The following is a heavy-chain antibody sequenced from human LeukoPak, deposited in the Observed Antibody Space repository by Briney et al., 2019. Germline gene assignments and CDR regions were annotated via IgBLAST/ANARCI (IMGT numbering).Heavy chain of an antibody. V-gene: IGHV3-74*01. D-gene: IGHD3-22*01. CDR1: GFTFSSYA. CDR3: ARPRAYDTRDFDY. CDR2: INTDGSTT. J-gene: IGHJ4*02. Sequence: GGSLRLSCAASGFTFSSYAMSWVRQAPGKGLVWVSHINTDGSTTIYADSVKGRFTISRDNAKNTLYLQMNGLRAEDTAVYYCARPRAYDTRDFDYWGQGALVTVSS.